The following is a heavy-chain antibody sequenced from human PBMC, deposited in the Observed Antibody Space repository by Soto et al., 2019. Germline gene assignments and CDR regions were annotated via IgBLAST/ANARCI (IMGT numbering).Heavy chain of an antibody. D-gene: IGHD3-22*01. CDR2: IYPGDSDT. CDR1: GYSFTSYW. Sequence: GESLKISCKGSGYSFTSYWIGWVRQMPGKGLEWMGIIYPGDSDTRYSPSFQGQVTISADKSISTAYLQWSSLKASDTAMYYCASYYYVFSGSINGGWFDSWGQGTLVTVSS. V-gene: IGHV5-51*01. J-gene: IGHJ5*01. CDR3: ASYYYVFSGSINGGWFDS.